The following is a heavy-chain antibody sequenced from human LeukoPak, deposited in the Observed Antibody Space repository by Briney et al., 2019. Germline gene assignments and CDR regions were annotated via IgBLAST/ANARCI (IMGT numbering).Heavy chain of an antibody. V-gene: IGHV3-30*03. J-gene: IGHJ4*02. CDR1: GFTFNNHG. D-gene: IGHD2-2*01. CDR3: ARVGSQLGIYYFDY. CDR2: VSNDGGTR. Sequence: GGSLRLSCSASGFTFNNHGMHWVRQAPGKGLEWVAVVSNDGGTRFHAGSVEGRFTVSRDNSKSTVFLQMNSLRPEDTAVYYCARVGSQLGIYYFDYWGQGTLVTVSS.